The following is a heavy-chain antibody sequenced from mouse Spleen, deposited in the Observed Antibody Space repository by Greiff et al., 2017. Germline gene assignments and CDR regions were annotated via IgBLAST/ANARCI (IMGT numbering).Heavy chain of an antibody. CDR1: GYTFTSYW. Sequence: QVHVKQPGAELVMPGASVKLSCKASGYTFTSYWMHWVKQRPGQGLEWIGEIDPSDSYTNYNQKFKGKATLTVDKSSSTAYMQLSSLTSEDSAVYYCARGYPGVYFDYWGQGTTLTVSS. CDR3: ARGYPGVYFDY. V-gene: IGHV1-69*01. D-gene: IGHD4-1*01. CDR2: IDPSDSYT. J-gene: IGHJ2*01.